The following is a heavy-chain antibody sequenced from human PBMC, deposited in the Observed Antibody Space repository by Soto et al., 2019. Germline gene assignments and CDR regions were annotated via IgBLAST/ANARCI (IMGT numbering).Heavy chain of an antibody. CDR1: GFTFSNHA. D-gene: IGHD3-3*02. Sequence: GGSLRLSCAASGFTFSNHAMSWVRQAPGKGLEWVSAVSGGGGSSFYADSVKGRFTISRDNSKNTVSLQMSGLRVEDTALYYCVRGLLAFFDFWGQGTPVTVSS. CDR3: VRGLLAFFDF. V-gene: IGHV3-23*01. CDR2: VSGGGGSS. J-gene: IGHJ4*02.